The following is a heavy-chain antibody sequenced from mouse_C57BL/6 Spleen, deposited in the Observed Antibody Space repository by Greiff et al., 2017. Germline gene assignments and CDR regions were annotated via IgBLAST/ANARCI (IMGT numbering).Heavy chain of an antibody. CDR1: GYTFTDYN. J-gene: IGHJ2*01. Sequence: VQLQQSGPELVKPGASVKMSCKASGYTFTDYNMHWVKQSHGKSLEWIGYINPNNGGTSYNQKFKGKATLTVNKSSSTAYMELRSLTSEDSAVYYCASEYYGSTPFDYWGQGTTLTVSS. CDR3: ASEYYGSTPFDY. D-gene: IGHD1-1*01. CDR2: INPNNGGT. V-gene: IGHV1-22*01.